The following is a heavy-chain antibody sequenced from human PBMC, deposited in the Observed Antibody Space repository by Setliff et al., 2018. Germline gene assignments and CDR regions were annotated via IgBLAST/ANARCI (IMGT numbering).Heavy chain of an antibody. V-gene: IGHV3-30*04. D-gene: IGHD3-9*01. CDR2: VSHDENTK. CDR1: GFTFSSYS. CDR3: AIEPSIWTGAFDI. J-gene: IGHJ3*02. Sequence: GGSLRLSCAASGFTFSSYSIHWVRQAPGKGLEWVAVVSHDENTKYYADSVKDRFIISRDNSKNTVYLQMNSLRAADTAVYYCAIEPSIWTGAFDIRGQGTMVTVSS.